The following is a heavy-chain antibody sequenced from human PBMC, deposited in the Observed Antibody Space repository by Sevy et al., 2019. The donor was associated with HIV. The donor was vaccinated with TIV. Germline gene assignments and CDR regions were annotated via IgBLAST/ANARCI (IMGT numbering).Heavy chain of an antibody. V-gene: IGHV1-2*06. Sequence: GKVSCKTTGYIFSDYNMHWVRQAPGQGLEWMALINPNSGVTIYAHNFRGRVIVTRDTSMSTAYMELIGLTSYDTAVYYCVREDINAPRTLLSFDRWGQGTMVTVSS. CDR2: INPNSGVT. J-gene: IGHJ3*02. D-gene: IGHD3-3*01. CDR3: VREDINAPRTLLSFDR. CDR1: GYIFSDYN.